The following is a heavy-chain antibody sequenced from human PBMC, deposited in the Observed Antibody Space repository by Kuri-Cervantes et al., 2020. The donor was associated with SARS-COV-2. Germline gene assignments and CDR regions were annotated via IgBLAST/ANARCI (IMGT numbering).Heavy chain of an antibody. CDR1: GGTFNNYT. CDR3: ARGGYRAFDI. Sequence: ASVKVSCKASGGTFNNYTISWVRQAPGQGLEWMGWINPDSGGSNFAQKFQGRVTMTRDTSITTAFMELSSLRSDDTAVYYCARGGYRAFDIWGLGTMVTVSS. D-gene: IGHD5-12*01. V-gene: IGHV1-2*02. J-gene: IGHJ3*02. CDR2: INPDSGGS.